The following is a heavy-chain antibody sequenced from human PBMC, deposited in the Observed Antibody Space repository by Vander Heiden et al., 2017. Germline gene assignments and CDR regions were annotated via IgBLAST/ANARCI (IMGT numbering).Heavy chain of an antibody. CDR1: GFTFSSYA. J-gene: IGHJ2*01. Sequence: EVQLLESGGGLVQPGGSLRLSCAASGFTFSSYAMSWVRQAPGKGLEWVSAISGSGGSKYYADAGKGRFTISRDNSKNTLYLQMNSMRDEDTAVYYCAKNAFDYPKWYFDRWGPGNLVTVS. V-gene: IGHV3-23*01. CDR2: ISGSGGSK. D-gene: IGHD4-17*01. CDR3: AKNAFDYPKWYFDR.